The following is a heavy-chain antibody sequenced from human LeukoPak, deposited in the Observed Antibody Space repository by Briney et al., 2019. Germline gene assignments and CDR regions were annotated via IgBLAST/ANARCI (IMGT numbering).Heavy chain of an antibody. D-gene: IGHD3-10*01. CDR3: AGRSGSFDY. Sequence: QPGGSLRLSCAASGFTFSSYWMSWVRQAPGKGLERVANIKQDGSKKNYVDSVKGRFTISRDNAKNSLYLQMNSLRAEDTAVYYCAGRSGSFDYWGQGTLVTVSS. CDR2: IKQDGSKK. V-gene: IGHV3-7*01. CDR1: GFTFSSYW. J-gene: IGHJ4*02.